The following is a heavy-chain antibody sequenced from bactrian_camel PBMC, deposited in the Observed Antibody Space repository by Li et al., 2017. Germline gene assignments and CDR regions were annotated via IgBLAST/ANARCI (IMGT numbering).Heavy chain of an antibody. Sequence: VQLVESGGGSVKAGETLTLSCTKNRFTFDDSDMSWYRQIPGNECELVSTISSDGNIYYAESVKGRFTISQDNAKNTVFLQMNDLRPEDTAMYYCAAARTFTDCVRSRSYWGQGTQVTVS. CDR1: RFTFDDSD. V-gene: IGHV3S63*01. D-gene: IGHD5*01. CDR3: AAARTFTDCVRSRSY. J-gene: IGHJ4*01. CDR2: ISSDGNI.